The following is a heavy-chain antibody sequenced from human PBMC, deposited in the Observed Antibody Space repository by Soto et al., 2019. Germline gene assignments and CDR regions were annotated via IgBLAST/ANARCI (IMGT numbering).Heavy chain of an antibody. CDR1: GFTFSSYA. CDR2: ISGSGGST. V-gene: IGHV3-23*01. CDR3: AKDRTTRGAAYLDY. D-gene: IGHD4-17*01. J-gene: IGHJ4*02. Sequence: GGSLRLSCAASGFTFSSYAMSWVRQAPGKGLEWVSAISGSGGSTYYADSVKGRFTISRDNSKNTLYLQMNSLRAEDTTVYYYAKDRTTRGAAYLDYWGQGTLVTVSS.